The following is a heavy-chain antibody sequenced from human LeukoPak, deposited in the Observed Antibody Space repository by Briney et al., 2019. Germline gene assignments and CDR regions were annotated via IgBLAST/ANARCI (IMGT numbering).Heavy chain of an antibody. CDR3: ARGFGDYLLTLGLDY. Sequence: SVKVSCKASGGTFSSYAISWVRQAPGQGLEWMGGIIPIFGTANYAQKFQGRVTITADESTSTAYMELSSLRSEDTAVYYCARGFGDYLLTLGLDYWGQGTLVTVSS. J-gene: IGHJ4*02. CDR2: IIPIFGTA. V-gene: IGHV1-69*13. D-gene: IGHD4-17*01. CDR1: GGTFSSYA.